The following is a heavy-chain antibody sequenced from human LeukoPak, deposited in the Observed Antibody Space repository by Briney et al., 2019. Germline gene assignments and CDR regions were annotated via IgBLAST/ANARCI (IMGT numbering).Heavy chain of an antibody. CDR2: IGGSGSST. CDR1: GFTFSSYG. D-gene: IGHD5-18*01. Sequence: GGSLRLSCAASGFTFSSYGMSWVRQAPGKGLEWVSAIGGSGSSTYYADSVKGRFTISRDNSKNTLYLQMNSLRAEDTAVYYCAKATAMVTFDYWGQGTLVTVSS. J-gene: IGHJ4*02. V-gene: IGHV3-23*01. CDR3: AKATAMVTFDY.